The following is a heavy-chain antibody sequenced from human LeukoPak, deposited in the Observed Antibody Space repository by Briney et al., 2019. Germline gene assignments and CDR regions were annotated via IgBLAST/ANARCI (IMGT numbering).Heavy chain of an antibody. D-gene: IGHD4-23*01. CDR1: GFTFNNAW. J-gene: IGHJ4*02. Sequence: PGGSLRLSCAASGFTFNNAWMNWVRQAPGKGLEWVGRIKSKTDGGTTDYAAPVKGRFTISRDDSKNTLYLQMNSLNTEDTAVYYCNRDQGSGGPGLGVYWGQGTLVTVSS. CDR3: NRDQGSGGPGLGVY. CDR2: IKSKTDGGTT. V-gene: IGHV3-15*07.